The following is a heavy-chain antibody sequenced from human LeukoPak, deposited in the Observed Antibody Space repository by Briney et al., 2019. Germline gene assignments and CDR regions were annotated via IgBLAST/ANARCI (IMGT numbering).Heavy chain of an antibody. CDR2: MNPNSGNT. Sequence: ASVKVSCKASGYTFTTYDINWVRQATGQGLEWMGWMNPNSGNTGYAQKFQDRVTMTRNTSITTAYMELSSLTSEDTAVYYCARVTRGGSMFDPWGQGTLVTVSP. V-gene: IGHV1-8*01. CDR3: ARVTRGGSMFDP. J-gene: IGHJ5*02. D-gene: IGHD3-10*01. CDR1: GYTFTTYD.